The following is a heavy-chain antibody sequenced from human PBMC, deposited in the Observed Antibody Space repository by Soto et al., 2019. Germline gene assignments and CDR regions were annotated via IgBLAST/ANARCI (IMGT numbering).Heavy chain of an antibody. CDR2: ISGSGGST. CDR1: GFTFSSYA. D-gene: IGHD6-6*01. J-gene: IGHJ6*02. CDR3: ARDWRVWGGSSSSQPHYYYDMDV. V-gene: IGHV3-23*01. Sequence: LRLSCAASGFTFSSYAMSWVRQAPGKGLEWVSAISGSGGSTYYADSVKGRFTISRDNSKNTLYLQMNSLRAEDTAVYYCARDWRVWGGSSSSQPHYYYDMDVWGQGTTVTVSS.